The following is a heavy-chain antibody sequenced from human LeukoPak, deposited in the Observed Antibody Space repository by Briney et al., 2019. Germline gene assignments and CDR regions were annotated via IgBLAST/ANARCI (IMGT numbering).Heavy chain of an antibody. CDR1: GFTFSGYW. Sequence: PGGSLRLSCAASGFTFSGYWMSWVRQAPGKGLEWVANIKQDGSEKFYVDSVKGRFTISRDNSRNTLYLQMKSLRAEDTAVYYCAKGLYFDWLPVDFWGQGTLVSVSS. J-gene: IGHJ4*02. D-gene: IGHD3-9*01. CDR2: IKQDGSEK. V-gene: IGHV3-7*03. CDR3: AKGLYFDWLPVDF.